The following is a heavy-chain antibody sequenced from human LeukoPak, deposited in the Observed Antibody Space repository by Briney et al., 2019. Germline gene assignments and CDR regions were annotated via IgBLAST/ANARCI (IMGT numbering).Heavy chain of an antibody. CDR2: ISSSSSYI. V-gene: IGHV3-21*01. J-gene: IGHJ4*02. D-gene: IGHD7-27*01. CDR3: ASLVTGDRVFDY. CDR1: GFTFSSYS. Sequence: GGSLRLSCAASGFTFSSYSMNWVRQAPGKGLEWVSSISSSSSYIYYADSVKGRFTISRDNAKNSLYLQMNSLRAEDAAVYYCASLVTGDRVFDYWGQGTLVTVSS.